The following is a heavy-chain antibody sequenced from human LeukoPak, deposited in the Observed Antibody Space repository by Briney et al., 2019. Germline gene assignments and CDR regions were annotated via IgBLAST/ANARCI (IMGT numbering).Heavy chain of an antibody. CDR1: GGSVSNSPYY. CDR3: ARSHGMGA. CDR2: ISYSGNT. Sequence: SETLSLTCSVSGGSVSNSPYYWVWLRQPPGKGLEWIGSISYSGNTYYNPSLKSRLTISVDTSKNQFSLELKSVTAADTAVYYCARSHGMGAWGPGTAVTVSS. J-gene: IGHJ6*02. V-gene: IGHV4-39*01.